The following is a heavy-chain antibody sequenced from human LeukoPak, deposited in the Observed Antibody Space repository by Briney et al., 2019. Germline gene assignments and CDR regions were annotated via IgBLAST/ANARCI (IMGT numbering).Heavy chain of an antibody. D-gene: IGHD6-6*01. J-gene: IGHJ4*02. Sequence: GTSVEVSCKASGFTFTSSAVQWVRQARGQRLEWIGWIVVGSGNTNYAQKFQERVTITRDMSTSTAYMELSSLRSEDTAVYYCAAEASSSDALDYWGQGTLVTVSS. CDR3: AAEASSSDALDY. V-gene: IGHV1-58*01. CDR1: GFTFTSSA. CDR2: IVVGSGNT.